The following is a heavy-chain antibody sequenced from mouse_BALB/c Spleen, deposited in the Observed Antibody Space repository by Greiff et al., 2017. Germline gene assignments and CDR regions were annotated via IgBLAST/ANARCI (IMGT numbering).Heavy chain of an antibody. CDR2: IDPANGNT. CDR1: GFNIKDTY. V-gene: IGHV14-3*02. Sequence: VHVKQSGAELVRSGASVKLSCTASGFNIKDTYMHWVKQRPEQGLEWIGRIDPANGNTKYDPKFQGKATITADTSSNTAYLQLSSLTSEDTAVYYCARETGYSGFAYWGQGTLVTVSA. J-gene: IGHJ3*01. D-gene: IGHD2-3*01. CDR3: ARETGYSGFAY.